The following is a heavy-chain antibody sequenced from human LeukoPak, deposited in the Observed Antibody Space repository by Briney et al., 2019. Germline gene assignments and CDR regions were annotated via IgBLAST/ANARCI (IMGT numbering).Heavy chain of an antibody. CDR3: AREPPLFGNKDIVVVPAAMYAFDI. CDR2: IYTSGST. Sequence: SETLSLTCTVSGGSISSGSYYWSWIRQPAGKGLEWIGRIYTSGSTNYNPSLKSRVTISVDTSKNQFSLKLSSVTAADTAVYYCAREPPLFGNKDIVVVPAAMYAFDIWGQGTMVTVSS. V-gene: IGHV4-61*02. J-gene: IGHJ3*02. CDR1: GGSISSGSYY. D-gene: IGHD2-2*01.